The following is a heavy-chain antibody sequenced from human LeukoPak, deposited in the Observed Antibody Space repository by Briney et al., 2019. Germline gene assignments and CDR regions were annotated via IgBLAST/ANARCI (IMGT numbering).Heavy chain of an antibody. CDR2: INPSGGST. J-gene: IGHJ3*02. CDR1: GYTFTSYY. D-gene: IGHD3-16*02. CDR3: ARGYYDYVWGSYRTDAFDI. V-gene: IGHV1-46*01. Sequence: GASVKVSCKASGYTFTSYYMHWVRQAPGQGLEWMGIINPSGGSTSYAQKFQGRVTMTRNTSISTAYMELSSLRSEDTAVYYCARGYYDYVWGSYRTDAFDIWGQGTMVTVSS.